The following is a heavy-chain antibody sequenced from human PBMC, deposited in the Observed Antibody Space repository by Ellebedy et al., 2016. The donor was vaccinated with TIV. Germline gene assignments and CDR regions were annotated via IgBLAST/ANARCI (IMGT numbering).Heavy chain of an antibody. D-gene: IGHD2/OR15-2a*01. J-gene: IGHJ4*02. V-gene: IGHV3-23*01. CDR2: ITGNGIDT. CDR3: AKPLDHYCNDSRCSPFDF. Sequence: GGSLRLXCAASGFTFSNYTMSWVRQAPGKGLEWVSAITGNGIDTNYAGSVRGRFTISRDNSKNTLYLQMNSLRAEDTAVYYCAKPLDHYCNDSRCSPFDFWGQGTLVTVSS. CDR1: GFTFSNYT.